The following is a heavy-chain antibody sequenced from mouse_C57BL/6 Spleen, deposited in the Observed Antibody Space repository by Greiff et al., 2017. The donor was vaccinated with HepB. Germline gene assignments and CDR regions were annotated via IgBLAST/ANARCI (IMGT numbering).Heavy chain of an antibody. V-gene: IGHV5-4*01. Sequence: DVKLVESGGGLVKPGGSLKLSCAASGFTFSSYAMSWVRQTPEKRLEWVATISDGGSYTYYPDNVKGRFTISRDNAKNNLYLQMSHLKSEDTAMYYCARDYYGSSSPWFAYWGQGTLVTVSA. D-gene: IGHD1-1*01. J-gene: IGHJ3*01. CDR2: ISDGGSYT. CDR3: ARDYYGSSSPWFAY. CDR1: GFTFSSYA.